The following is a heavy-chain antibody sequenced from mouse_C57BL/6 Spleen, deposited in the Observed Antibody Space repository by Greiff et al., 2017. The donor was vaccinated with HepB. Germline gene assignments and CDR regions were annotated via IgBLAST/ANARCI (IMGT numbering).Heavy chain of an antibody. D-gene: IGHD2-3*01. CDR3: ARLMDWYFDV. CDR1: GFTFSDYG. CDR2: ISSGSSTI. V-gene: IGHV5-17*01. Sequence: EVQRVESGGGLVKPGGSLKLSCAASGFTFSDYGMHWVRQAPEKGLEWVAYISSGSSTIYYADTVKGRFTISRDKAKNTLILQMTSLRSEDTAMYYGARLMDWYFDVWGTGTTVTVSS. J-gene: IGHJ1*03.